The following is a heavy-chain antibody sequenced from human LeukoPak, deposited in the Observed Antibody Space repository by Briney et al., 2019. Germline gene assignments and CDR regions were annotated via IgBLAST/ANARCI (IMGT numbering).Heavy chain of an antibody. D-gene: IGHD2-2*01. Sequence: SVKVSCKASGGTFSSYAISWVRQAPGQGLEWMGGIIPIFGTANYVQKFQGRVTITADESTSTAYMELSSLRSEDTAVYYCARQDCSSTSCQYYFDYWGQGTLVTVSS. J-gene: IGHJ4*02. CDR1: GGTFSSYA. CDR3: ARQDCSSTSCQYYFDY. CDR2: IIPIFGTA. V-gene: IGHV1-69*01.